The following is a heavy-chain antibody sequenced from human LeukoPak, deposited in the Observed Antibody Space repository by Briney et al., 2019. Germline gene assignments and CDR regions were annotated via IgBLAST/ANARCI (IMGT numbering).Heavy chain of an antibody. Sequence: ASVKVSCKASGYTFSGYYIHWVRQAPGEGLDWMGWINPNIDDTNYARKFQGRVTMTRDTSNTTAYMELRSLRSDDSAVYYCSTTLAVAGAIDHWGQGTLVTVSP. V-gene: IGHV1-2*02. CDR1: GYTFSGYY. D-gene: IGHD6-19*01. CDR2: INPNIDDT. CDR3: STTLAVAGAIDH. J-gene: IGHJ4*02.